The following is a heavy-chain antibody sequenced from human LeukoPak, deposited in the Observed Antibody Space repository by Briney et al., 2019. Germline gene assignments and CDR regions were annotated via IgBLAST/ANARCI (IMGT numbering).Heavy chain of an antibody. CDR3: ATYRQVLLPFES. J-gene: IGHJ4*02. CDR1: GFTFSTFA. CDR2: IFPSGGEI. Sequence: GGSLRLSCAASGFTFSTFAMICVRQPPGKGLEWVSSIFPSGGEIHYADTVRGRFTISRDNSKSTLSLQMNSLRAEYTAIYYCATYRQVLLPFESWGQGTLVTVSS. D-gene: IGHD5-18*01. V-gene: IGHV3-23*01.